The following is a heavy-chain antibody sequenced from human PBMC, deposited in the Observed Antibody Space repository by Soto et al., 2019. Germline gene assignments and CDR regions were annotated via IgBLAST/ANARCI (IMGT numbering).Heavy chain of an antibody. Sequence: SETLSLTCAVSGYSISSSNWWGWIRQPPGKGLEWIGYIYYSGSTNYNPSLKSRVTISVDTSKNQFSLKLSSVTAADTAVYYCAGPGGAVAGFDYWGQGTLVTVSS. D-gene: IGHD6-19*01. CDR3: AGPGGAVAGFDY. J-gene: IGHJ4*02. CDR1: GYSISSSNW. V-gene: IGHV4-28*01. CDR2: IYYSGST.